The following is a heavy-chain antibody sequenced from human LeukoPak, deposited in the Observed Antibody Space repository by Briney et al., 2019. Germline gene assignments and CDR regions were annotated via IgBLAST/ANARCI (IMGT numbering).Heavy chain of an antibody. V-gene: IGHV1-24*01. CDR1: GYTLTELS. Sequence: ASVKVSCKVSGYTLTELSMHWVRQAPGKGLEWMGGFDPEDGEAIYAQKFQGRVTMTEDTSTDTAYMELSSLRSEDTAVYYCATALVGSGWYGLCFYWGQGTLATVSS. CDR3: ATALVGSGWYGLCFY. J-gene: IGHJ4*02. D-gene: IGHD6-19*01. CDR2: FDPEDGEA.